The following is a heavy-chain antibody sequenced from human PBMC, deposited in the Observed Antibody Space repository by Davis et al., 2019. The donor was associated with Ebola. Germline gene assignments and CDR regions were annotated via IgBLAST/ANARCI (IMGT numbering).Heavy chain of an antibody. CDR1: GFTFSCYG. D-gene: IGHD1-26*01. CDR3: AKAYNGSKLGRYDS. V-gene: IGHV3-30*18. J-gene: IGHJ4*02. Sequence: GESLKISCAASGFTFSCYGMHWVRQAPGKGPEWVAVISYDETNKDYADSVKGRFTISRDNSKNTLNLQMNSLRAEDTAVYYCAKAYNGSKLGRYDSWGQGTLVTVSS. CDR2: ISYDETNK.